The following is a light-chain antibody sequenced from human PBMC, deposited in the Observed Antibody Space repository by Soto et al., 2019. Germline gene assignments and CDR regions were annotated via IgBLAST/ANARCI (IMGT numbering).Light chain of an antibody. Sequence: IVLTQSPGPLSLSPGKRPTLSCRPSQSVTSKYLAWYQQKPGQAPRLLMSGASTRAAGIPDRFSGDGSGTDFTLTISRLEPEDFGVYYCQQYGTSAITFGQGTRLEI. CDR2: GAS. V-gene: IGKV3-20*01. CDR1: QSVTSKY. J-gene: IGKJ5*01. CDR3: QQYGTSAIT.